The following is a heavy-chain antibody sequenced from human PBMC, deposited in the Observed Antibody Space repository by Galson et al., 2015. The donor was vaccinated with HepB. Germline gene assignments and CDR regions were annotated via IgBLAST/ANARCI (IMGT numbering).Heavy chain of an antibody. D-gene: IGHD2-2*01. CDR3: ARGRKVVPAARRSYYYYMDV. Sequence: QSGAEVKKPGASVKVSCKASGYTFTSYDINWVRQATEQGLEWMGWMNPNSGNTGYAQKFQGRVTMTRNTSISTAYMELRSLRIEETAVYFCARGRKVVPAARRSYYYYMDVWGKGTMVTVSS. J-gene: IGHJ6*03. CDR1: GYTFTSYD. V-gene: IGHV1-8*01. CDR2: MNPNSGNT.